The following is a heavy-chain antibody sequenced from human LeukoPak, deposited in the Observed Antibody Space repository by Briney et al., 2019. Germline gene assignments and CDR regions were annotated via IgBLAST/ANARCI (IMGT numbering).Heavy chain of an antibody. J-gene: IGHJ4*02. D-gene: IGHD6-19*01. CDR1: GFTFSSYA. CDR2: ISYDGSNK. V-gene: IGHV3-30*04. CDR3: ARSSIAVAGTTLDY. Sequence: RGRSLRLSCAASGFTFSSYAMHWVRQAPGKGLEWVAVISYDGSNKYYADSVKGRFTISRDNSKNTLYLQMNSLRAEDTAVYYCARSSIAVAGTTLDYWGQGTLVTVSS.